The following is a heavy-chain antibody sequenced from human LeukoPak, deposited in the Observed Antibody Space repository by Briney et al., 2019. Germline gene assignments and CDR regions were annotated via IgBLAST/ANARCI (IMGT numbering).Heavy chain of an antibody. CDR2: IKQDGSEK. CDR1: GFTFSSYW. J-gene: IGHJ4*02. V-gene: IGHV3-7*01. CDR3: ARDSSLWFGKRFDY. Sequence: GGSLRLSCAASGFTFSSYWMSWVRQAPGKGLEWVANIKQDGSEKYYVDSVKGRFTISRDNAKNSLYLQMNSLRAEDTAVYYCARDSSLWFGKRFDYWGQGTLVTVSS. D-gene: IGHD3-10*01.